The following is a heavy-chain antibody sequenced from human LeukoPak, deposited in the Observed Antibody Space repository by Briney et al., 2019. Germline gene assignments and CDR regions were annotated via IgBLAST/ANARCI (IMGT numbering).Heavy chain of an antibody. Sequence: ASVKVSCKASGYTFTGYYMHWVRQAPGQGLERMGWISAYNGNTNYAQELQGRVTMTTDTSTSTAYMELSSLRSEDTAVYYCASRYCSSTSCYNAFDIWGQGTMVTVSS. CDR1: GYTFTGYY. J-gene: IGHJ3*02. CDR2: ISAYNGNT. D-gene: IGHD2-2*02. CDR3: ASRYCSSTSCYNAFDI. V-gene: IGHV1-18*04.